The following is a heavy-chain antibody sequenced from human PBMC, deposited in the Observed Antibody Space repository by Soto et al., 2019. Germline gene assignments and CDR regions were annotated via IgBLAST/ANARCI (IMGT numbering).Heavy chain of an antibody. Sequence: QVQLQESGPGLVKPSETLSLTCTVSGGSISSYYWSWIRQPPGKGLEWIGYIYYSGSTNYNPSLKSRVTISVDTSKNQFSLKLSSVTAADTAVYYCARVDRGYSYGPLLYYFDYGGQGTLVTVSS. J-gene: IGHJ4*02. CDR2: IYYSGST. V-gene: IGHV4-59*01. CDR1: GGSISSYY. CDR3: ARVDRGYSYGPLLYYFDY. D-gene: IGHD5-18*01.